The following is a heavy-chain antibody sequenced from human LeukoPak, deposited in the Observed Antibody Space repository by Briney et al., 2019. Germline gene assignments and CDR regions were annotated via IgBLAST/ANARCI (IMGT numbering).Heavy chain of an antibody. CDR2: IYYSGST. J-gene: IGHJ4*02. CDR3: ARARVTMIRGERVLDY. CDR1: GDSVSSVSYY. Sequence: SETLSLTCTVSGDSVSSVSYYWSWIRQPPGKGLEWIGYIYYSGSTNYNLSFKSRVTMSTDTSKNQFSLKLSSVTAADTAVYYCARARVTMIRGERVLDYWGQGTLVTVSS. V-gene: IGHV4-61*01. D-gene: IGHD3-10*01.